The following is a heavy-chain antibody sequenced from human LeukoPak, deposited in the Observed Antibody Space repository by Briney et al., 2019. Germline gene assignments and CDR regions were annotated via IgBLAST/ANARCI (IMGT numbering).Heavy chain of an antibody. CDR1: GGIFSSYG. CDR2: IIPMFGAT. D-gene: IGHD4-11*01. Sequence: SVKVSRKDSGGIFSSYGINWVRQAPGQGLEWMGRIIPMFGATNYAQKFQGRVTVTTDESTSTAYMDLSSLRSEDTAVYYCARGSYSDYIFDYWGQGTLVTVSS. CDR3: ARGSYSDYIFDY. V-gene: IGHV1-69*05. J-gene: IGHJ4*02.